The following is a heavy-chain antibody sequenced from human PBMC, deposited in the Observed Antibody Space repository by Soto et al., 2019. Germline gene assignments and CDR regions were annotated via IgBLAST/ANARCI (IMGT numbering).Heavy chain of an antibody. CDR1: GADINTYS. Sequence: ETLSLTCSFSGADINTYSWTWIRQPAGRGLEWIGRIYTSASINYNPSLKGRVTLSVDTSTNQVSLRLASVTAADTAIYYCASDREAGYNFHYGIDVSGQGAWVTVSS. V-gene: IGHV4-4*07. CDR3: ASDREAGYNFHYGIDV. D-gene: IGHD6-19*01. J-gene: IGHJ6*02. CDR2: IYTSASI.